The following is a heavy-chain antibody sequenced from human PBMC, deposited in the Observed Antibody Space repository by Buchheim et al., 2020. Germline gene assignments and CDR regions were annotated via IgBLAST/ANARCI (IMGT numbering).Heavy chain of an antibody. J-gene: IGHJ4*02. V-gene: IGHV3-33*08. CDR3: ARVIGYSGSYLGY. Sequence: VQLVESGGGLVQPGGSLRLSCAASGFTFSSYEMNWVRQAPGKGLEWVAVIWYDESNKYYADSVKGRFTISSANSKNTLYLQMNSLRAEDTAVYYCARVIGYSGSYLGYWGQGTL. CDR2: IWYDESNK. D-gene: IGHD1-26*01. CDR1: GFTFSSYE.